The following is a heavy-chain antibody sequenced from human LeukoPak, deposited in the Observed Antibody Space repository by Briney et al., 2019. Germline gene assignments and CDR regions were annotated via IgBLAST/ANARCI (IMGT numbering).Heavy chain of an antibody. CDR1: GFTFSSYG. CDR3: ARARQLVPRQDAFDI. D-gene: IGHD6-13*01. Sequence: GSLRLSCAASGFTFSSYGMHWVRQAPGKGLEWVAFIRYDGSNKYYADSVKCRFTISRDNSKNTLYLQMNSLRAEDTAVYYCARARQLVPRQDAFDIWGQGTMVTVSS. J-gene: IGHJ3*02. V-gene: IGHV3-30*02. CDR2: IRYDGSNK.